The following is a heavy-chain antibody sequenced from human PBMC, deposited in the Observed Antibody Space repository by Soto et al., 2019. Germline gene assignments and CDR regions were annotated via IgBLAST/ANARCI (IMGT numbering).Heavy chain of an antibody. J-gene: IGHJ4*02. D-gene: IGHD4-17*01. CDR1: GGSISSYY. V-gene: IGHV4-59*08. Sequence: SETLSLTCSVSGGSISSYYWSWIRQPPGKGLEWIGYIYYSGSTNYNPSLKSRVTISVDTSKNQFSLKLSSVTAADTAVYYCERRYGGTLDYWGQGTLVTVSS. CDR2: IYYSGST. CDR3: ERRYGGTLDY.